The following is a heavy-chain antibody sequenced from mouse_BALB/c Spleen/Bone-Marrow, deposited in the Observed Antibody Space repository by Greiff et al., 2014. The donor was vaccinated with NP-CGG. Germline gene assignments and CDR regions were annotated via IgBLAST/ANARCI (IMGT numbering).Heavy chain of an antibody. CDR3: ARRVYGNYWYFDV. V-gene: IGHV1-80*01. CDR1: GYAFSSYW. D-gene: IGHD2-1*01. J-gene: IGHJ1*01. CDR2: IYPGDGDT. Sequence: VKLMESGAELVRPGSSVKISCKASGYAFSSYWMNWVKQRPGQGLEWIGQIYPGDGDTNYNGKFKGKATLTADKSSSTAYMQLSSLTSEDSAVYFCARRVYGNYWYFDVWGAGTMVTVSS.